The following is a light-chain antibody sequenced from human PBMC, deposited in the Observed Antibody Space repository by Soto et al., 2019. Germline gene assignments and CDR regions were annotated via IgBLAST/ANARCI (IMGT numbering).Light chain of an antibody. V-gene: IGKV3-20*01. J-gene: IGKJ2*01. CDR3: QQYGSSPYT. CDR1: QSVSSSY. CDR2: GAS. Sequence: EIELTQSPGTLSLSPGERATRSCRASQSVSSSYLAWYQQKPGQAPRLLIYGASSRATGIPDRFSGSGSGTDFTLTISRLEPEDFAVYYCQQYGSSPYTFGQGTKLEI.